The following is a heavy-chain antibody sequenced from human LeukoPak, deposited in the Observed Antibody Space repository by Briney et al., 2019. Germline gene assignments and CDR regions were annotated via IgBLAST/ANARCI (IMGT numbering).Heavy chain of an antibody. Sequence: GGSLRLSCAASAFTFSDYSMNWVRQAPGKGLEWVSYISGRSSTIYYADSVKGRFTISRDNAKNSTYLQMNSLRAEDTAVYYCARDRIKSGSYYFDYWGQGTLVTVSS. CDR3: ARDRIKSGSYYFDY. D-gene: IGHD1-26*01. J-gene: IGHJ4*02. CDR2: ISGRSSTI. V-gene: IGHV3-48*01. CDR1: AFTFSDYS.